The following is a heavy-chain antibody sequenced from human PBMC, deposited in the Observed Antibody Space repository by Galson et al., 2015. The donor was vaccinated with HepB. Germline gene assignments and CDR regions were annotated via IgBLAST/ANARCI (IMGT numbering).Heavy chain of an antibody. CDR2: INPNSGGT. Sequence: SVKVSCKASGYTFTGYYMHWVRQAPGQGLEWMGWINPNSGGTNYAQKFQGWVTMTRDTSISTAYMELSRLRSDDTAVYYCARGVENTAMVPGYSSSWWDNWFDPWGQGTLVTVSS. V-gene: IGHV1-2*04. D-gene: IGHD6-13*01. J-gene: IGHJ5*02. CDR1: GYTFTGYY. CDR3: ARGVENTAMVPGYSSSWWDNWFDP.